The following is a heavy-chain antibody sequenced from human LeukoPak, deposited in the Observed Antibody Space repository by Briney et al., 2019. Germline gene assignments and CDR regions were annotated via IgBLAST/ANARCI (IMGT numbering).Heavy chain of an antibody. D-gene: IGHD6-13*01. Sequence: PGGSLRLSCAASGFTFSISWMHWVRQAPGKGLAWVSHINSDGSRTDYADSVRGRFTISRDNSKNTLYLQMNSLRAEDTAVYYCARANSIAAAGDYWGQGTLVTVSS. CDR2: INSDGSRT. J-gene: IGHJ4*02. V-gene: IGHV3-74*01. CDR3: ARANSIAAAGDY. CDR1: GFTFSISW.